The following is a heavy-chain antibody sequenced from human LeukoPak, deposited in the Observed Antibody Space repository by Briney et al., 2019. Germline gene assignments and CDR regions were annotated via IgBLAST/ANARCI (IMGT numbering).Heavy chain of an antibody. CDR3: ARSGNLVGVITYL. Sequence: ASVKVSCKASGYTFTSYYMYWVRQAPGQGLEWMGIISPSGGTTNYAQKFQGRVTMNRDTSTSTVYSELSSLRAEDTAVYYCARSGNLVGVITYLWGQGTLVTVSS. J-gene: IGHJ4*02. D-gene: IGHD3-10*01. CDR2: ISPSGGTT. V-gene: IGHV1-46*01. CDR1: GYTFTSYY.